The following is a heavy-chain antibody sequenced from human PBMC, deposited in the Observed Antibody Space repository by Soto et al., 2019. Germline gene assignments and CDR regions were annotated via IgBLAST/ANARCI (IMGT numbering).Heavy chain of an antibody. D-gene: IGHD3-16*01. V-gene: IGHV5-51*01. CDR3: ARHKPRLGGHNYVSGMDV. Sequence: PGESLKISCKGSGYTSTNYWIGWVRQMPGKGLEWLGIINPGDSDTKYSPSFQGQVTISADKSISTAYLHWSSLKASDTAMYYCARHKPRLGGHNYVSGMDVWGQGTTVTVSS. CDR1: GYTSTNYW. J-gene: IGHJ6*02. CDR2: INPGDSDT.